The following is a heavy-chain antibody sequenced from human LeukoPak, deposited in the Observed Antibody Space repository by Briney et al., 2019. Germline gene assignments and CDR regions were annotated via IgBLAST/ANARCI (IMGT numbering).Heavy chain of an antibody. CDR3: VKGSYYESSGHYYFDY. D-gene: IGHD3-22*01. J-gene: IGHJ4*02. CDR2: ISGSGDST. V-gene: IGHV3-23*01. CDR1: GGSFSGYY. Sequence: ETLSLTCAVYGGSFSGYYWSWIRQPPGKGLEWVSAISGSGDSTYYADSVKGRFTISRDNSKNTLYLQMNSLRAEDTAVNYCVKGSYYESSGHYYFDYWGQGTLVTVSS.